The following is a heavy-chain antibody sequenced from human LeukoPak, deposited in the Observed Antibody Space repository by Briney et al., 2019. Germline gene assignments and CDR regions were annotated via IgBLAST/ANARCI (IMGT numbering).Heavy chain of an antibody. D-gene: IGHD4-11*01. Sequence: GGSLRLSCAASGFTFSSYSMNWVRPAPGKGLEWVSSISSTSTYIYYADSVKGRFTISRDNAKNSLYLQMNSLRAEDTAVYYCARRPSPPTTITTSYYYMDVWGKGTTVTVSS. CDR2: ISSTSTYI. J-gene: IGHJ6*03. V-gene: IGHV3-21*01. CDR1: GFTFSSYS. CDR3: ARRPSPPTTITTSYYYMDV.